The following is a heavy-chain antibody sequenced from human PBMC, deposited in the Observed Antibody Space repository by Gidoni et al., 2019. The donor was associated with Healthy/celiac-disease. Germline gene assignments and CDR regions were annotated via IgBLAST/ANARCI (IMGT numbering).Heavy chain of an antibody. D-gene: IGHD3-3*01. V-gene: IGHV3-7*01. CDR3: ARIVWDFWGLRYFDY. Sequence: EVQLVESGGGLVQPGGSRRLSCAASGFTLSSYWMSWVRQAPGKGLEWVANIKQDGSEKYYVDPVKGRFTISRDNAKNSLYLQMNSLRAEDTAVYYCARIVWDFWGLRYFDYWGQGTLVTVSS. CDR1: GFTLSSYW. CDR2: IKQDGSEK. J-gene: IGHJ4*02.